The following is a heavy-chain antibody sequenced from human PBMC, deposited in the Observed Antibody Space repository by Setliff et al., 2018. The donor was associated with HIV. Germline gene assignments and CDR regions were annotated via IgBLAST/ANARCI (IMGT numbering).Heavy chain of an antibody. V-gene: IGHV4-59*01. D-gene: IGHD3-22*01. CDR3: ARAFFFDTSGYRSYYHYMDV. Sequence: SETLSLTCTVSGGSINSYYWSWIRQPPGKGLEWIGYIFYSGTTSYNPSLKSRVTISVDTSKNQFSLRLSSVTAADTATYYCARAFFFDTSGYRSYYHYMDVWGKGTTVTVSS. CDR1: GGSINSYY. J-gene: IGHJ6*03. CDR2: IFYSGTT.